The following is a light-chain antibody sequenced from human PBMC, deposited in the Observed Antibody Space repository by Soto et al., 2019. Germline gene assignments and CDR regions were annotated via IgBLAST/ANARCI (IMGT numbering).Light chain of an antibody. CDR1: QSIHTT. CDR3: QQYNNWPRT. J-gene: IGKJ1*01. Sequence: ETVMTQSEATLSVSPGERATLSCRASQSIHTTLAWYQQKPGQPPRLLIYGASTRVTGIPTRFSGSGSGTEFTLTISSLQSEDFAVYYCQQYNNWPRTFGQGTKVEIK. CDR2: GAS. V-gene: IGKV3-15*01.